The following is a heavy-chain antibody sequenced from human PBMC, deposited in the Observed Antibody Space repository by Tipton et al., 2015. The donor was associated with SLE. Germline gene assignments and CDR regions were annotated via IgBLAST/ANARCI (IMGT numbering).Heavy chain of an antibody. CDR3: ASEHSGWLDY. CDR2: INHSGST. Sequence: LRLSCAVYGGSFSGYYWRWIRQPPGKGLEWIGEINHSGSTNYNPSLKSRVTISVDTSKNQFSLKLSSVTAADTAVYYCASEHSGWLDYWGQGTLVTVSS. CDR1: GGSFSGYY. J-gene: IGHJ4*02. D-gene: IGHD6-19*01. V-gene: IGHV4-34*01.